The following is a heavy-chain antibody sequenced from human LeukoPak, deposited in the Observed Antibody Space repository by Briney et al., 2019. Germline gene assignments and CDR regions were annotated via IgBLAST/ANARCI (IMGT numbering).Heavy chain of an antibody. CDR1: GGSINSYF. CDR3: ARLPYSSGWYVY. CDR2: IYYSGST. V-gene: IGHV4-59*01. J-gene: IGHJ4*02. D-gene: IGHD6-19*01. Sequence: SETLSLTCTVSGGSINSYFWSWIRQPPGKGLEWIGYIYYSGSTNYNPSLESRVTISVDTSKNQFSLKLSSVTASDTAVCYCARLPYSSGWYVYWGQGILVTVSS.